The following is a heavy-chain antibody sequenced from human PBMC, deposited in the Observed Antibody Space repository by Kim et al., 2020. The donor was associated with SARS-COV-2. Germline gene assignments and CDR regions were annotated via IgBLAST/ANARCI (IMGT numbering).Heavy chain of an antibody. CDR1: GYTFTGYY. CDR2: INPNSGGT. J-gene: IGHJ4*02. Sequence: ASVKVSCKASGYTFTGYYMHWVRQAPGQGLEWMGRINPNSGGTNYAQKFQGRVTMTRDTSISTAYMELSRLRSDDTAVYYCARDPTDDYGGTENEGWGQGTLVTVSS. CDR3: ARDPTDDYGGTENEG. D-gene: IGHD4-17*01. V-gene: IGHV1-2*06.